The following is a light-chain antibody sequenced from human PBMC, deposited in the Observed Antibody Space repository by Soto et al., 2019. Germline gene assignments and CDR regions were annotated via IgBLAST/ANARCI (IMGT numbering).Light chain of an antibody. CDR3: CSYTSISTVV. CDR2: GVS. CDR1: SSDVGGYNY. Sequence: QSALTQPASVSGSPGQSITISCTGTSSDVGGYNYVSWYQHHPGKAPKLILFGVSDRPSCVSHRFSGSKSGNTASLTISGLQAEDAADYYCCSYTSISTVVFGGGTKLTVL. J-gene: IGLJ2*01. V-gene: IGLV2-14*01.